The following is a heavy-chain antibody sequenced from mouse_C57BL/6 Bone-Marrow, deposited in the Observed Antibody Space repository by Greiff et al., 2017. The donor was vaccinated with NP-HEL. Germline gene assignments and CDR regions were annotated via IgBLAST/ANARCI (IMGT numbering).Heavy chain of an antibody. Sequence: VQLQQSGTVLARPGASVKMSCKTSGYTFTRYWMHWVKQRPGQGLEWIGAIYPGNSDTSYNQKFKGKAKLTAVTSASTAYMELSSLTNEDSAVYYCTRFVTTVVCDYWGQGTTLTVSS. CDR3: TRFVTTVVCDY. D-gene: IGHD1-1*01. J-gene: IGHJ2*01. CDR2: IYPGNSDT. V-gene: IGHV1-5*01. CDR1: GYTFTRYW.